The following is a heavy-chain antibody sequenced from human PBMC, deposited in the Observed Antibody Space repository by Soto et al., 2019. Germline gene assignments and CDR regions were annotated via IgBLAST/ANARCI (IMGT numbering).Heavy chain of an antibody. V-gene: IGHV3-23*01. D-gene: IGHD1-26*01. J-gene: IGHJ4*02. CDR3: AKGRGSGSYLRENYFDY. CDR1: GFTFSSYA. Sequence: GGSLRLSCAASGFTFSSYAMSWVRQAPGKGLEWVSAISGSGGSTYYADSVKGRFTISRDNSKNTLYLQMNSLRAEDTAVYYCAKGRGSGSYLRENYFDYWGQGTLVTVSS. CDR2: ISGSGGST.